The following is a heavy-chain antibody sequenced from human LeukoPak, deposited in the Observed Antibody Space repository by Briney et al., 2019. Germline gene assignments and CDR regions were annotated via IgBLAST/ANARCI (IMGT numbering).Heavy chain of an antibody. CDR2: IFYSGIT. Sequence: GSLRLSCAASGFTFGTYNMNWVRQAPGKGLEWVGYIFYSGITNYNPSLKSRVTISVDTSKNQFSLKLSSVTAADTAVYYCARTNPWELKYYFDYWGQGTLVTVSS. CDR1: GFTFGTYN. J-gene: IGHJ4*02. V-gene: IGHV4-59*01. CDR3: ARTNPWELKYYFDY. D-gene: IGHD1-7*01.